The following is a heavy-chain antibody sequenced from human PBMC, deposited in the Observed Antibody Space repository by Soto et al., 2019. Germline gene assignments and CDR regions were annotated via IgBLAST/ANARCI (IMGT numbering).Heavy chain of an antibody. CDR3: ARTTYYSSGWYKF. V-gene: IGHV3-33*01. CDR2: IWYDGSNK. J-gene: IGHJ4*02. CDR1: GFTFSSYG. D-gene: IGHD6-19*01. Sequence: PGGSLRLSCAASGFTFSSYGMHWVRRAPGKGLEWVAVIWYDGSNKYYADSVKGRFTISRDNSKNTLYLQMNSLRAEDTAVYYCARTTYYSSGWYKFWGQGTLVTVSS.